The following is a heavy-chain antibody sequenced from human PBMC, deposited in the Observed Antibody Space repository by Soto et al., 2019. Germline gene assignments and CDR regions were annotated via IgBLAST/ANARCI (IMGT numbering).Heavy chain of an antibody. CDR1: GYTFTGYY. CDR3: ARGEIVVVPAAIVRMDV. J-gene: IGHJ6*02. D-gene: IGHD2-2*01. CDR2: INPNSGGT. V-gene: IGHV1-2*04. Sequence: ASVKVSCKASGYTFTGYYMHWVRQAPGQGLEWMGWINPNSGGTNYAQKFQGWVTMTRDTSISTAYMELSRLRSDDTAVYYCARGEIVVVPAAIVRMDVWGQGTTVTVS.